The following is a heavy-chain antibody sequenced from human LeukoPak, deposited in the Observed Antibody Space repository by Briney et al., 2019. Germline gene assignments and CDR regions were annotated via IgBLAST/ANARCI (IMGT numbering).Heavy chain of an antibody. CDR3: AKEEGYSYGYSNLYYFDY. V-gene: IGHV3-23*01. J-gene: IGHJ4*02. Sequence: GGSLRLSCAASGFTFSSYGMSWVRQAPGKGLEWVSAISGSGGRTYYADSVKGRFTISRDNSKNTLYLQMNSLRAEDTAVYYCAKEEGYSYGYSNLYYFDYWGQGTLVTVSS. D-gene: IGHD5-18*01. CDR1: GFTFSSYG. CDR2: ISGSGGRT.